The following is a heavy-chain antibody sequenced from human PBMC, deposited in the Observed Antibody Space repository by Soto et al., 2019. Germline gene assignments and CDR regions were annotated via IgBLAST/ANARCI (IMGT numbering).Heavy chain of an antibody. Sequence: ASLKVSCKASGYTFTSYGISWVRQAPGQGLEWMGWISAYNGNTNYAQKLQGRVTMTTDTSTSTAYMELRSLRSDDTAVYYCARGDHDFWSGAVAPYDYWGQGTLVTVSS. CDR1: GYTFTSYG. D-gene: IGHD3-3*01. CDR2: ISAYNGNT. J-gene: IGHJ4*02. V-gene: IGHV1-18*04. CDR3: ARGDHDFWSGAVAPYDY.